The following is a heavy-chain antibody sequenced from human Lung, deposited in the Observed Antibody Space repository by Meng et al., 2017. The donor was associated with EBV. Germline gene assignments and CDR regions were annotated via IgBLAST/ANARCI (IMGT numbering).Heavy chain of an antibody. J-gene: IGHJ4*02. CDR1: GYTFTNYA. CDR3: ARDQGAWFGEAPRFDY. CDR2: INAGNGNT. D-gene: IGHD3-10*01. V-gene: IGHV1-3*01. Sequence: VVQAGAGVKKPGASVKVSCKASGYTFTNYAMHWVRQAPGQRLEWMGWINAGNGNTKYSQKFQGRVTITRDTSASTAYMELSSLRSEDTAVYYCARDQGAWFGEAPRFDYWGQGTLVTVSS.